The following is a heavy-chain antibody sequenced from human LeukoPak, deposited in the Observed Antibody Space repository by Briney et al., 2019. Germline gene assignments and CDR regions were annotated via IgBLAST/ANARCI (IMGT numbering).Heavy chain of an antibody. D-gene: IGHD2/OR15-2a*01. J-gene: IGHJ4*02. CDR1: GGSISSSSYY. V-gene: IGHV4-39*07. Sequence: SETLSLTCTVSGGSISSSSYYWGWIRQPPGKGLEWIGSIYYSGSTYYNPSLRSRVTISVDTSKNQFSLKLSSVTAADTAVYYCARDNKGSDYWGQGTLVTVSS. CDR2: IYYSGST. CDR3: ARDNKGSDY.